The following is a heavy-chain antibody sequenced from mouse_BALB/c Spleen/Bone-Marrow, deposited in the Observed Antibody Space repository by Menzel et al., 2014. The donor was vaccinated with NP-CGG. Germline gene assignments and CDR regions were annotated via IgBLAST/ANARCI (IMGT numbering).Heavy chain of an antibody. CDR3: TRGANWEDFDY. Sequence: VHLVESGGGLVQPGGSRKLSCAASGFTFSSFGMHWVRQAPERGLEWVAYISSGSSTIFYADTVKGRFTISRDNPKNTLFLQMTSLRSEDTAMYYCTRGANWEDFDYWGQGTTLTVSS. J-gene: IGHJ2*01. CDR2: ISSGSSTI. D-gene: IGHD4-1*01. CDR1: GFTFSSFG. V-gene: IGHV5-17*02.